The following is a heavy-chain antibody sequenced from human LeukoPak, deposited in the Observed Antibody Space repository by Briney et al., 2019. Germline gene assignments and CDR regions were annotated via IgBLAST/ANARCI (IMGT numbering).Heavy chain of an antibody. V-gene: IGHV1-69*13. CDR2: IIPIFGTA. Sequence: ASVKVSCKASGGTFSSYAISWVRQAPGQGLEWMGGIIPIFGTANYAQKFQGRVTITADESTSTAYMELSSLRSEDTAVYYCARSFSSTYYYDSSGYTPGNCWGQGTLVTVSS. D-gene: IGHD3-22*01. CDR1: GGTFSSYA. CDR3: ARSFSSTYYYDSSGYTPGNC. J-gene: IGHJ4*02.